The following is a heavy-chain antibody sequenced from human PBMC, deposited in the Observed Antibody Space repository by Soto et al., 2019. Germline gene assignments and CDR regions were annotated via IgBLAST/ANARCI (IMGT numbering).Heavy chain of an antibody. CDR3: QLEHYDSSGYHDY. J-gene: IGHJ4*02. CDR1: GGSISSSSYY. D-gene: IGHD3-22*01. CDR2: IYYSGST. Sequence: SETLSLTCTVSGGSISSSSYYWGWIRQPPGKGLEWIGSIYYSGSTYYNPSLKSRVTISVDTSKNQFSLKLSSVTAADTAVYYCQLEHYDSSGYHDYWGQGTLVTVSS. V-gene: IGHV4-39*01.